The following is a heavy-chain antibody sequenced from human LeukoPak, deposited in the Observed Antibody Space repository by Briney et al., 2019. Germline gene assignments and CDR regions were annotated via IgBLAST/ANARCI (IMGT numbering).Heavy chain of an antibody. CDR2: ISNSGSTI. Sequence: GGSLRLSCAASGFTFSDYYMGWIRQAPGKGLEWVSFISNSGSTIYYADSVKGRLTISRDNAKNSLFLLMNSLRAEDTAVYYCAREARESGGFDYWGQGTLVTVSS. CDR3: AREARESGGFDY. CDR1: GFTFSDYY. V-gene: IGHV3-11*04. J-gene: IGHJ4*02. D-gene: IGHD5-24*01.